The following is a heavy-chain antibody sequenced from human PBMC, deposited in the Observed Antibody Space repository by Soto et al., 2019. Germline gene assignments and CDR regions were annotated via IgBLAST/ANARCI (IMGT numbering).Heavy chain of an antibody. CDR1: GGSISGSNYY. V-gene: IGHV4-39*01. J-gene: IGHJ4*02. Sequence: QLQLQESGPGLVKPSETLSLTCTVSGGSISGSNYYWAWIRQPPGKGLEWIGSSGTTDYNPSLKSRVTMSVDTSKNQFSLKLTSVTAADTAVYYCARLDNTGRCQSFDYWGQGTLVTVSS. D-gene: IGHD1-26*01. CDR2: SGTT. CDR3: ARLDNTGRCQSFDY.